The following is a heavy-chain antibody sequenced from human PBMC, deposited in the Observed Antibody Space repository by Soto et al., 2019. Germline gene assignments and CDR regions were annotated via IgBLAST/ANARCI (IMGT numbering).Heavy chain of an antibody. Sequence: GGSLRLSCAASGFTFSSYAMHWVRQAPGTGLKWVAVISYDGRDKYYPDSVKGRFTISRDNSKNTLYLQMNSLRAEDTAVYYCARGFQSSFGYWGQGALVTVS. J-gene: IGHJ4*02. CDR3: ARGFQSSFGY. CDR2: ISYDGRDK. CDR1: GFTFSSYA. D-gene: IGHD2-21*01. V-gene: IGHV3-30*14.